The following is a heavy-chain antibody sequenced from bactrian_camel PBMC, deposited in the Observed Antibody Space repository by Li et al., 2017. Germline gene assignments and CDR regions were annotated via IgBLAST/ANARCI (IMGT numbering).Heavy chain of an antibody. J-gene: IGHJ4*01. CDR2: QLVGGTT. CDR1: VRTKC. V-gene: IGHV3S53*01. CDR3: AADWGRCYVIGKVDLGRIDH. D-gene: IGHD1*01. Sequence: QLVESGGGSAQVGGSLKLACTASVRTKCMGWFRQAPGKQREGVALQLVGGTTYIIDSVKGRFSLSNDNDRNTMYLQMNSLKPEDTAMYYCAADWGRCYVIGKVDLGRIDHWGLGTQVTVS.